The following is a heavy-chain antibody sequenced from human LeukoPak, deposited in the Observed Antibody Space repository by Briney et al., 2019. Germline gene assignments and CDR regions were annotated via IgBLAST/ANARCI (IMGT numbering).Heavy chain of an antibody. CDR1: GGSFSGYY. D-gene: IGHD3-10*01. V-gene: IGHV4-34*01. CDR2: INHSGNT. CDR3: ATAYGSGSYYLFDY. J-gene: IGHJ4*02. Sequence: SETLSLTCAVYGGSFSGYYWRWIRQPPGKGLEWIGEINHSGNTNYNPSLKRRVTISVDTSNNQFSLKLSSVTAADTAVYYCATAYGSGSYYLFDYWGQGTLVTVSS.